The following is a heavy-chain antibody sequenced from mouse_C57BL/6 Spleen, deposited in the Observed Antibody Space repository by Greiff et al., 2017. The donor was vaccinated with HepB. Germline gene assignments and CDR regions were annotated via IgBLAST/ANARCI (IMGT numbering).Heavy chain of an antibody. CDR2: IDPETGGT. CDR3: TRGRDVELGPFAY. CDR1: GYTFTDYE. Sequence: QVQLKQSGAELVRPGASVTLSCKASGYTFTDYEMHWVKQTPVHGLEWIGAIDPETGGTAYNQKFKGKAILTADKSSSTAYMELRSLTSEDSAVYYCTRGRDVELGPFAYWGQGTLVTVSA. J-gene: IGHJ3*01. D-gene: IGHD4-1*01. V-gene: IGHV1-15*01.